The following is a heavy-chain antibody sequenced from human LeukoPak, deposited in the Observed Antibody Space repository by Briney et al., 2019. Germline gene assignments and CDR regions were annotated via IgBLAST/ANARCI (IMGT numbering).Heavy chain of an antibody. D-gene: IGHD5-24*01. CDR3: ARPRNEILWYFDL. CDR1: GGSISSGGYY. V-gene: IGHV4-39*01. Sequence: NPSETLSLTFTVSGGSISSGGYYWSWIRQAPGKGLEWIGSIHYSGSTYYNPSLKSRVTISVDTSKNQKFSLNLSSVTAADTAVYYCARPRNEILWYFDLWGRGTLVTVSS. J-gene: IGHJ2*01. CDR2: IHYSGST.